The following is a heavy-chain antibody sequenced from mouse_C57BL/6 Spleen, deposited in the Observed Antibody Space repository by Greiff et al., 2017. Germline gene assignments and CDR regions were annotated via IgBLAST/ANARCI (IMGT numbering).Heavy chain of an antibody. V-gene: IGHV1-54*01. D-gene: IGHD1-1*01. CDR2: INPGSGGT. CDR1: GYAFTNYL. Sequence: VQLQESGAELVRPGTSVKVSCKASGYAFTNYLIEWVKQRPGQGLEWIGVINPGSGGTNYNEKFKGKATLTADKSSSTAYMQLSSLTSEDSAVYFCARGAITTVVEDAMDYWGQGTSVTVSS. CDR3: ARGAITTVVEDAMDY. J-gene: IGHJ4*01.